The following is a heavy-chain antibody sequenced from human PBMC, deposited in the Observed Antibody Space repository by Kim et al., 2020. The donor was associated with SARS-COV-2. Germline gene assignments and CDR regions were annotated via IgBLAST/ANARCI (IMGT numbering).Heavy chain of an antibody. CDR2: IIPIFGTA. V-gene: IGHV1-69*13. Sequence: SVKVSCKASGGTFSSYAISWVRQAPGQGLEWMGGIIPIFGTANYAQKFQGRVTITADESTSTAYMELSSLRSEDTAVYYCARAHPTYRDYYDSSGYTPLRYYYGMDVWGQGTTVTVSS. D-gene: IGHD3-22*01. CDR1: GGTFSSYA. CDR3: ARAHPTYRDYYDSSGYTPLRYYYGMDV. J-gene: IGHJ6*02.